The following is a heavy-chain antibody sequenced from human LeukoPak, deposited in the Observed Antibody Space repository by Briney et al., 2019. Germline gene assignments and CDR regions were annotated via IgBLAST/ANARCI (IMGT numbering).Heavy chain of an antibody. CDR1: GGSFSGYY. J-gene: IGHJ4*02. Sequence: ETLSLTCAVYGGSFSGYYWSWIRQPPGKGLEWVGRIKSKTDGGTTDYAAPVKGRFTISRDDSKNTLYLQMNSLKTEDTAVYYCTTERLSSVLRYFDWLSLSFHGFDYWGQGTLVTVSS. CDR2: IKSKTDGGTT. D-gene: IGHD3-9*01. CDR3: TTERLSSVLRYFDWLSLSFHGFDY. V-gene: IGHV3-15*01.